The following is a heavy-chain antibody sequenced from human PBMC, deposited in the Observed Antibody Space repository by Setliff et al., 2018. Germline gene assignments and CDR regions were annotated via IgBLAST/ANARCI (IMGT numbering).Heavy chain of an antibody. D-gene: IGHD3-3*01. CDR2: IVQNSNP. CDR3: ARDGVPRPNYNLWSGKVDS. J-gene: IGHJ4*02. V-gene: IGHV3-66*03. CDR1: GFTFRDYS. Sequence: GGSLRLSCATSGFTFRDYSMAWVRQAPGKGLEWVSGIVQNSNPYYADSVKDRFSISRATSRNTLYLQMTSLRAEDTAVYYCARDGVPRPNYNLWSGKVDSWGQGHLVTVSS.